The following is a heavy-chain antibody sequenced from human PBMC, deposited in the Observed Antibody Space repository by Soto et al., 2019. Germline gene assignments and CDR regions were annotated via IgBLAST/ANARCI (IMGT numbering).Heavy chain of an antibody. Sequence: GGSLRLSCAASGFSFSSYWMSWVRQAPGKGLEWVANIKPDGSEGYYVDSVKGRFTLSRDNTKNSLYLQMRTLRAEDTAVYYCARGDYYDRNGPCSDAFDVWGQGT. CDR2: IKPDGSEG. CDR3: ARGDYYDRNGPCSDAFDV. J-gene: IGHJ3*01. V-gene: IGHV3-7*04. D-gene: IGHD3-22*01. CDR1: GFSFSSYW.